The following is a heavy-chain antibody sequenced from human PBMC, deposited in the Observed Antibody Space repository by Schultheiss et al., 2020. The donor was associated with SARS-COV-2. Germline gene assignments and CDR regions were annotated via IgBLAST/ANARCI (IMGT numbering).Heavy chain of an antibody. CDR2: ISYDGSNK. J-gene: IGHJ6*02. Sequence: GGSLRLSCAASGFTFRNYTLNWVRQAPGKGLEWVAVISYDGSNKYYADSVKGRFTISRDNSKNTLYLQMNSLRAGDTAVYYCARGGGYDGMDVWGQGTTVTVSS. D-gene: IGHD3-22*01. V-gene: IGHV3-30*04. CDR3: ARGGGYDGMDV. CDR1: GFTFRNYT.